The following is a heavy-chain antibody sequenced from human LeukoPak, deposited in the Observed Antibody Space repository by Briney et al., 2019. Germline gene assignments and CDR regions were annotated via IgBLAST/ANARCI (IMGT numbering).Heavy chain of an antibody. D-gene: IGHD2-15*01. Sequence: SVKVSCKASGGTFSSYAISWVRQAPGQGLEWMGGIIPIFGTANYAQKFQGRVTITADESASTAYMELSSLRSEDTAVYYCARGPCSGGSCYFDYWGQGTLVTVSS. CDR2: IIPIFGTA. V-gene: IGHV1-69*13. CDR3: ARGPCSGGSCYFDY. CDR1: GGTFSSYA. J-gene: IGHJ4*02.